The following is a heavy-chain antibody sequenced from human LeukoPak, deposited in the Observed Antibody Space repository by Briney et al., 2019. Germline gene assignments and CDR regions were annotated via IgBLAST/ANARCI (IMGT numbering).Heavy chain of an antibody. CDR3: ARDQENYFDY. CDR2: ISYDGSNK. Sequence: GGSLRLSCAASGFTFSSYAMHWVRQAPGKGLEWVAVISYDGSNKYYADSVKGRFTISGDNSKNTLYLQMNSLRAEDTAVYYCARDQENYFDYWGQGTLVTVSS. J-gene: IGHJ4*02. CDR1: GFTFSSYA. V-gene: IGHV3-30-3*01.